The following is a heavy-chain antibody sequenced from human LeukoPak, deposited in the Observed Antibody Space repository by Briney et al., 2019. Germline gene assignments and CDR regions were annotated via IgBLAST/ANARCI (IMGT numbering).Heavy chain of an antibody. CDR2: IKEDGSQK. CDR1: GFTFSDFW. D-gene: IGHD6-13*01. Sequence: GGSLRLSCTASGFTFSDFWMSWVRQAPGKGLEWVANIKEDGSQKDYVGSVNGRFTISRDNAKNSVYLQMNSLRVEDTAVYYCGRIMDSSPDYWGQGTLVTVSS. CDR3: GRIMDSSPDY. J-gene: IGHJ4*02. V-gene: IGHV3-7*01.